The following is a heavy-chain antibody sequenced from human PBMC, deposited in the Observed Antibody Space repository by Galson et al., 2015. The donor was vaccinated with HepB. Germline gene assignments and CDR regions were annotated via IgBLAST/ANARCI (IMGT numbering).Heavy chain of an antibody. D-gene: IGHD3-10*02. V-gene: IGHV1-3*01. CDR3: VRNRADITTPMFFDP. CDR2: INAGNGHI. Sequence: SVKVSCKASGCTFTNYAIHWVRQAPAQSLEWMGWINAGNGHIRYSQKFQGRLTFTTDTSATTAYMELSSLKSEDTAVYSCVRNRADITTPMFFDPWGQGTPVTVSS. CDR1: GCTFTNYA. J-gene: IGHJ5*02.